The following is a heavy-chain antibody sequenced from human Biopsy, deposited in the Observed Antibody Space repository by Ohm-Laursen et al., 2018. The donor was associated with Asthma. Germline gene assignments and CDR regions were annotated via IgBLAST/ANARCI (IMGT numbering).Heavy chain of an antibody. Sequence: SVKVSCKSLGGTFNTYVIGWVRQDPGQGLEWMGGINSVFGTTNYPQKFQDRVTITADDSTSTVYMELSSLRSEDTAVYYCARKAGSCISRTCYSLDFWGQGTLVTVSS. CDR2: INSVFGTT. D-gene: IGHD2-2*01. V-gene: IGHV1-69*13. J-gene: IGHJ4*02. CDR3: ARKAGSCISRTCYSLDF. CDR1: GGTFNTYV.